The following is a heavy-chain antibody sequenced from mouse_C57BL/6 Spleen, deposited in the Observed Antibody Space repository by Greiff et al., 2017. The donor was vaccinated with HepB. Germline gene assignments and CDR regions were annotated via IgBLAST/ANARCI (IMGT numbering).Heavy chain of an antibody. CDR2: IDPSDSET. CDR3: ARKGVTDYFDY. D-gene: IGHD2-2*01. Sequence: QVQLQQPGAELVRPGSSVKLSCKASGYTFTSYWMHWVKQRPIQGLEWIGNIDPSDSETHYNQKFKDKATLTVDKSSSTAYMQLSSLTSEDSAVYYCARKGVTDYFDYWGQGTTLTVSS. V-gene: IGHV1-52*01. J-gene: IGHJ2*01. CDR1: GYTFTSYW.